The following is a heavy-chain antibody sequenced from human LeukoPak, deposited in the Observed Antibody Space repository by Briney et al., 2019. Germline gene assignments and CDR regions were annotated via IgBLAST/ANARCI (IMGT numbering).Heavy chain of an antibody. CDR3: ARRGSGSYYNRMDV. D-gene: IGHD3-10*01. CDR1: GFTFSSYG. CDR2: IWYDGSNK. J-gene: IGHJ6*04. V-gene: IGHV3-33*01. Sequence: GGSLRLSCAASGFTFSSYGMHWVRQAPGKGLEWVAVIWYDGSNKYYADSVKGRFTISRDNSKNTLYLQMNSLRAEGTAVYYCARRGSGSYYNRMDVWGKGTTVTVSS.